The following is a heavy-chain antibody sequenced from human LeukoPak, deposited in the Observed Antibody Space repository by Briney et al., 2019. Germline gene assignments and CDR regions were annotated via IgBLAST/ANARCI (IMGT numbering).Heavy chain of an antibody. J-gene: IGHJ3*02. D-gene: IGHD4-17*01. CDR1: GFTFSSYG. V-gene: IGHV3-21*01. Sequence: PGGSLRLSCAASGFTFSSYGMHWVRQAPGKGLEWVSSISSSSSYIYYADSVKGRFTISRDNAKNSLYLQMNSLRAEDTAVYYCARDTRLTKGMTAFDIWGQGTMVTVSS. CDR3: ARDTRLTKGMTAFDI. CDR2: ISSSSSYI.